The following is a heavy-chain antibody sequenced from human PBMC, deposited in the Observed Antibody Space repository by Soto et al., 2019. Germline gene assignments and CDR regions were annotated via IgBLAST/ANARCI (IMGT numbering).Heavy chain of an antibody. CDR2: ISYDGSNK. V-gene: IGHV3-30-3*01. Sequence: PVGSLRLSCAASGFTFSSYAMSWVRQAPGKGLEWVAVISYDGSNKYYADSVKGRFTISRDNSKNTLYLQMNSLRAEDTAVYYCCSSGWSRYYYYGMDVWGQGTTVTVSS. J-gene: IGHJ6*02. CDR3: CSSGWSRYYYYGMDV. CDR1: GFTFSSYA. D-gene: IGHD6-19*01.